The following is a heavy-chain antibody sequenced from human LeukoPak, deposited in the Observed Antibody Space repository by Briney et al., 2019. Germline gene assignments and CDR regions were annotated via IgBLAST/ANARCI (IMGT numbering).Heavy chain of an antibody. J-gene: IGHJ6*02. Sequence: SETLSLTCTVSGGSISSYYWSWLRQPPGKGLEWIGYIYYSGSTNYNPSLKSRVTISVDTSKNQFSLKLSSVTAADTAVYYCAGEIAARPYYYYGMDVWGQGTTVTVSS. D-gene: IGHD6-6*01. CDR3: AGEIAARPYYYYGMDV. CDR1: GGSISSYY. V-gene: IGHV4-59*01. CDR2: IYYSGST.